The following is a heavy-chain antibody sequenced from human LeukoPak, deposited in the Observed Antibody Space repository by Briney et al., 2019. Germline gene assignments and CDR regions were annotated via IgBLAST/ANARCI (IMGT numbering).Heavy chain of an antibody. V-gene: IGHV4-34*01. J-gene: IGHJ6*03. CDR1: GGSFSGYY. Sequence: SETLSLTCAVYGGSFSGYYWSWIRQPPGKGLEWIGEINHSGSTNYNPPLKSRVTISVDTSKNQFSLKLGSVTAADTAVYYCARESLYYYDSSGYYFIYYYMDVWGKGTTVTVSS. D-gene: IGHD3-22*01. CDR2: INHSGST. CDR3: ARESLYYYDSSGYYFIYYYMDV.